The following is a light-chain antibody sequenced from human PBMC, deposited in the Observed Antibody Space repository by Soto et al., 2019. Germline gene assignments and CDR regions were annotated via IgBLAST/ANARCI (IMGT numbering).Light chain of an antibody. CDR3: QQYGSSPYT. J-gene: IGKJ2*01. CDR2: GAS. Sequence: EIVLTQSPGTLSLSPGERATLSCRASQSVSSSYLAWYQQKPGQAPRLLIYGASSRATGIPDRFSGSGSGTDFTLTISILEPEDFAVYYCQQYGSSPYTFGQGTK. V-gene: IGKV3-20*01. CDR1: QSVSSSY.